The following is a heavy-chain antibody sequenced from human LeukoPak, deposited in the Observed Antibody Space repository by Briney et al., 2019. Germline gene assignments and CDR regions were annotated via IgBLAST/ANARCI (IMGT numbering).Heavy chain of an antibody. CDR3: ARRRYNWNAIDY. CDR1: GFTFSDYY. CDR2: ISSSGSTL. J-gene: IGHJ4*02. D-gene: IGHD1-20*01. V-gene: IGHV3-11*01. Sequence: SGGSPRLSCAASGFTFSDYYMSWIRQAPGKGLEWVSYISSSGSTLYYADSVKGRITISRDNAKNSLYLQMNSLRAEDTAVYYCARRRYNWNAIDYWGQGTLVTVSS.